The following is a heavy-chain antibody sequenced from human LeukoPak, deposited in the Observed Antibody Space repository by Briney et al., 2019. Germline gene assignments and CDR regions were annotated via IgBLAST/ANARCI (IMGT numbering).Heavy chain of an antibody. CDR3: ARDAYYYDSSEPYIYYSYYYYMDV. CDR2: ISSRSAFI. J-gene: IGHJ6*03. D-gene: IGHD3-22*01. Sequence: PGGSLRLSCEASGFTLSSHSMNWVRQAPGKGLEWVSYISSRSAFIYYADSVKGRFTISRDNANNSLYLQMNSLSPEDTAVYYCARDAYYYDSSEPYIYYSYYYYMDVWGKGTPVTVSS. V-gene: IGHV3-48*01. CDR1: GFTLSSHS.